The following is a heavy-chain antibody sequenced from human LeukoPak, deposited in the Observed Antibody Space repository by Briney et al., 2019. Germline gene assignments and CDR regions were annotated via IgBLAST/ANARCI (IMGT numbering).Heavy chain of an antibody. V-gene: IGHV3-49*04. CDR3: TREVGYYDSSGYYYGDC. D-gene: IGHD3-22*01. Sequence: PGGSLRLSCTASGFIFGDYAMNWVRQAPGKGLEWVGLIRSKAYGGTTEYAASVKGRFTISRDDSNSIAYLQMNSLKTEDTAVYYCTREVGYYDSSGYYYGDCWGQGTLVTVSS. CDR2: IRSKAYGGTT. CDR1: GFIFGDYA. J-gene: IGHJ4*02.